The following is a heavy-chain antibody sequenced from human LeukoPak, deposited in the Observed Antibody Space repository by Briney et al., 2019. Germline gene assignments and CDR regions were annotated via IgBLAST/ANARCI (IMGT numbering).Heavy chain of an antibody. CDR2: ISSSSSYI. CDR3: ARGAPYCSGGSCMYYFDY. CDR1: GFTFSSYS. J-gene: IGHJ4*02. V-gene: IGHV3-21*01. Sequence: GGSLRLSCAASGFTFSSYSMNWVRQAPGKGLEWVSSISSSSSYIYYADSVKGRFTISRDNAKNSLYLQMNSLRAEDTAVYYCARGAPYCSGGSCMYYFDYWGQGTLVTVSS. D-gene: IGHD2-15*01.